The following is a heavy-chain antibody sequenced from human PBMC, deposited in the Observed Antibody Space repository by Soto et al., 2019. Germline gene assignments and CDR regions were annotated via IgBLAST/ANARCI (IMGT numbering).Heavy chain of an antibody. V-gene: IGHV3-9*01. J-gene: IGHJ5*02. CDR2: INWHSGSV. CDR3: AKGRGDLVVVSMWFDD. Sequence: GGSLRLSCAAFGFTFEDYAMHWIRQTPGKGLELVAGINWHSGSVGCAASVKGRFTISRVNANNSLYLHMDSLRTEDTALYYCAKGRGDLVVVSMWFDDWGQGTLVTVSS. D-gene: IGHD3-22*01. CDR1: GFTFEDYA.